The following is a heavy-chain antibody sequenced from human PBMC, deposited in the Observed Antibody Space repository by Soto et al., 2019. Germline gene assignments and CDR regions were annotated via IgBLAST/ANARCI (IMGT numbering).Heavy chain of an antibody. CDR1: GGSISSSTYY. CDR3: ARLANSGGWFDP. V-gene: IGHV4-39*01. J-gene: IGHJ5*02. CDR2: IYYSGSS. Sequence: QLQLQESGPGLVKPSETLSLTCTVSGGSISSSTYYWGWIRQPPGKGLEWIGIIYYSGSSYYNPSLKSRVTISVDTSKNQFSLKLNSVTAADTAVYYCARLANSGGWFDPWGQGTLVIVSP. D-gene: IGHD2-15*01.